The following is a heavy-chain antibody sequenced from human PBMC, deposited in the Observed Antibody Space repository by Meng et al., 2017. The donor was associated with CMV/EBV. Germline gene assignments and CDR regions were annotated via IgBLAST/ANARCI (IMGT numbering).Heavy chain of an antibody. V-gene: IGHV1-8*03. Sequence: ASVKVSCKASGYTFTSYDINWVRQAPGQGLEWMGWMNPNSGNTGYAQKFQGRVTITRNTSISTAYMELSSLRSEDTAVYYCASGSSGDSSSSGFFDYWGQGTLVTVSS. CDR1: GYTFTSYD. D-gene: IGHD6-6*01. J-gene: IGHJ4*02. CDR2: MNPNSGNT. CDR3: ASGSSGDSSSSGFFDY.